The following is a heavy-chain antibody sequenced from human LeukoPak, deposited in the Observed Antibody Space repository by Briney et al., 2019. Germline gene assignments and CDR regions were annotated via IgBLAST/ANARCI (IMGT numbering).Heavy chain of an antibody. CDR2: INHSGST. CDR1: GGSFSGYY. J-gene: IGHJ4*02. V-gene: IGHV4-34*01. Sequence: PSETLSLTCAVYGGSFSGYYWSWIRQPPGKGLEWIGEINHSGSTNYNPSLKSRVTISVDTSNNQFSLKLSSVTAADTAVYYCARGPPQTYFHGNGYYYFDYWGQGTLVTVSS. CDR3: ARGPPQTYFHGNGYYYFDY. D-gene: IGHD3-22*01.